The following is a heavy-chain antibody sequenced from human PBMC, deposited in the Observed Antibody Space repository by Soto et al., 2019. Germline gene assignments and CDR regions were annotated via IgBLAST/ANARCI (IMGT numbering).Heavy chain of an antibody. CDR3: ARVPERFCSGGYCYTRPVDY. Sequence: PGGSLRLSCAASGFTFSTYSMNWVRQTPGKGLEWVSSISSPSYIYYSDSVKGRFTISRDNAKNSLYLQMNSLRAEDTAVYYCARVPERFCSGGYCYTRPVDYWGQGTLVTVSS. CDR2: ISSPSYI. J-gene: IGHJ4*02. D-gene: IGHD2-15*01. CDR1: GFTFSTYS. V-gene: IGHV3-21*01.